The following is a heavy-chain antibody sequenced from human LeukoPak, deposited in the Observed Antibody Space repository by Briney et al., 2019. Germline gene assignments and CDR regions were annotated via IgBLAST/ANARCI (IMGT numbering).Heavy chain of an antibody. CDR3: ARDKGVGATNFDY. D-gene: IGHD1-26*01. CDR2: INPNSGGT. J-gene: IGHJ4*02. V-gene: IGHV1-2*02. CDR1: GYTFTGYY. Sequence: ASVKVSCKASGYTFTGYYMHWVRQAPGQGLEWMGRINPNSGGTNYAQKFQGRVTMTRDTSISTAYMELSRLRSDDTAVYYCARDKGVGATNFDYWGQGTLVTVSS.